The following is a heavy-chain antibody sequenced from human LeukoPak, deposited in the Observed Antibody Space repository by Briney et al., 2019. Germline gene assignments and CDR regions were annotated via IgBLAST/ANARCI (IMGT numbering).Heavy chain of an antibody. D-gene: IGHD1-1*01. V-gene: IGHV3-74*01. CDR1: GFTFSSYD. Sequence: PGGSLRLSCAASGFTFSSYDMSWVRQAPGKGLVWVSRINSDGSSTNYADSVKGRFTISRDNAKNTLYLQMNSLRAEDTAVYYCVRTGVPLAFDIWGQGTMVTVSS. CDR3: VRTGVPLAFDI. CDR2: INSDGSST. J-gene: IGHJ3*02.